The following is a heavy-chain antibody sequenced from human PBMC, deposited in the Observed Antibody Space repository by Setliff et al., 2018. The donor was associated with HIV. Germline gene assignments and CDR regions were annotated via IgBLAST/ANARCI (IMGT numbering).Heavy chain of an antibody. V-gene: IGHV1-69*10. Sequence: GASVKVSCKASGGTFSSYAISWVRQAPGQGLEWMGGIIPILGIANYAQKFQGRVTITADKSTSTAYMELSSLRSEDTAVYYCARDYYGSSGYIFFPGLPDYWGQGTLVTVSS. J-gene: IGHJ4*02. D-gene: IGHD3-22*01. CDR3: ARDYYGSSGYIFFPGLPDY. CDR2: IIPILGIA. CDR1: GGTFSSYA.